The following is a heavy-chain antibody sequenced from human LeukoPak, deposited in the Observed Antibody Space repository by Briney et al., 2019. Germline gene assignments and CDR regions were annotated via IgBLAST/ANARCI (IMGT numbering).Heavy chain of an antibody. J-gene: IGHJ4*02. CDR1: GFTFSSYG. CDR2: ISYDGSNK. Sequence: GGSLRLSCAASGFTFSSYGMHWVRQAPGKGLEWVAVISYDGSNKYYADSVKGRFTIFRDNSKNTLYLQMNSLRAEDTAVYYCAKEYSSGFSLGSLDYWGQGTLVTVSS. CDR3: AKEYSSGFSLGSLDY. D-gene: IGHD6-19*01. V-gene: IGHV3-30*18.